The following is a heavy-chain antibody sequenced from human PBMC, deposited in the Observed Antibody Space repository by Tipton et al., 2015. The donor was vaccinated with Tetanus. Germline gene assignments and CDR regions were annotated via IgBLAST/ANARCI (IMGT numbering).Heavy chain of an antibody. CDR2: IYYSGST. Sequence: TLSLTCTVSGGSISSGGYYWSWIRQPPGKGLEWIGYIYYSGSTNYNPSLKSRVTISVDTSKNQFSLKLSSVTAADTAVYYCARTTVTTRENAFDIWGQGTMATVSS. CDR3: ARTTVTTRENAFDI. V-gene: IGHV4-61*08. CDR1: GGSISSGGYY. D-gene: IGHD4-11*01. J-gene: IGHJ3*02.